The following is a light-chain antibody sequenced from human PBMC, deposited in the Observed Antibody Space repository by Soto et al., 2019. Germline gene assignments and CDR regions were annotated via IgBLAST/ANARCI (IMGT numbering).Light chain of an antibody. J-gene: IGLJ2*01. CDR1: SSDVGGYNY. CDR2: DVN. CDR3: RSYAGSYILI. V-gene: IGLV2-11*01. Sequence: QSALTQPRSVSGSPGQSVTISCTGTSSDVGGYNYVSWYQQHPGKVPKLMIFDVNKRPSGIPDRFSGSKSGNTASLTISGLQAEDEADYHCRSYAGSYILIFGGGTKVTVL.